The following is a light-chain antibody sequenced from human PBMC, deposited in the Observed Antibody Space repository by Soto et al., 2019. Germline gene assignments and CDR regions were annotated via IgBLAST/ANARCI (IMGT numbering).Light chain of an antibody. J-gene: IGKJ4*01. CDR1: QSVTSSY. CDR3: QQYSTSRLT. CDR2: GAS. V-gene: IGKV3-20*01. Sequence: EIVLTQSPGTLSLSPGERATLSCRASQSVTSSYLAWYQQKPGQAPRLLISGASSRATGIPDRFSCSGSGTDFTLTISRLEPEDFAVYYCQQYSTSRLTFGGGTKVEIK.